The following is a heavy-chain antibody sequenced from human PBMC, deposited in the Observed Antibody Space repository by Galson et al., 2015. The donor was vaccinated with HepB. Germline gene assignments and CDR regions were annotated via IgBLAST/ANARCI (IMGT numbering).Heavy chain of an antibody. Sequence: SETLSLTCTVSGGSISSSSYYWGWIRQPPGKGLEWIGSIYYNGSTYYNPSLKSRVTISVETSKNQFSLKLRSVTAADTAVYYCASPFEAYWGQGTLVTVSS. CDR2: IYYNGST. D-gene: IGHD3-3*02. CDR3: ASPFEAY. J-gene: IGHJ4*02. V-gene: IGHV4-39*01. CDR1: GGSISSSSYY.